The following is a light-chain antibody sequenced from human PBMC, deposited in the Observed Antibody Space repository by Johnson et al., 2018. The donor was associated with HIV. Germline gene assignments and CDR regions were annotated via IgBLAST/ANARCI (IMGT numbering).Light chain of an antibody. Sequence: QPVLTQPPSVSAAPGQKVTISCSGSSSNIGNNYVSWYQQLPGTAPKLLIYENIKRPSGIPDRFSGSKSGTSATLGITGLQTGDEADYYCGTWDSSLSAGVFGTGTKVTVL. CDR3: GTWDSSLSAGV. J-gene: IGLJ1*01. CDR1: SSNIGNNY. CDR2: ENI. V-gene: IGLV1-51*02.